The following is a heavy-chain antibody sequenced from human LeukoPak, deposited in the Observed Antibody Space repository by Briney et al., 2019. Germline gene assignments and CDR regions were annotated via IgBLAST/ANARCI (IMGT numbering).Heavy chain of an antibody. D-gene: IGHD1-26*01. Sequence: PGGSLRLSCTASRITLRSNWMTWVRQAPGKGLEWVANIRPDGTIKHYLDSVNGRFTISRDNAKNSLYLQMDSLRGEDTAVYYCVGDTSPAESGLAYDAFDLWGQGTMVTVSS. CDR1: RITLRSNW. V-gene: IGHV3-7*01. CDR2: IRPDGTIK. CDR3: VGDTSPAESGLAYDAFDL. J-gene: IGHJ3*01.